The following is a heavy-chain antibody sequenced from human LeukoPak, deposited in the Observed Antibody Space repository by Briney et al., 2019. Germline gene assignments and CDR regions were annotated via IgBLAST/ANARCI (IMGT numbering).Heavy chain of an antibody. CDR3: ARGGSAWSDFDY. J-gene: IGHJ4*02. V-gene: IGHV3-7*01. CDR2: IKQDGSEK. D-gene: IGHD3-16*01. CDR1: GFTFSSYW. Sequence: GGSLRLSCAASGFTFSSYWMSWVRQAPGKGLEWVANIKQDGSEKYNVDSVKGRFTISRDNAKNSLYPQMNSLRAEDTAVYYCARGGSAWSDFDYWGQGTLVTVSS.